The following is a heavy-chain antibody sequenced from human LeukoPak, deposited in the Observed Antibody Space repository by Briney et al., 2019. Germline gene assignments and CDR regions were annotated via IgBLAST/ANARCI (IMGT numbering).Heavy chain of an antibody. CDR3: ATDRLPLDAFDI. CDR2: FDPEDGET. J-gene: IGHJ3*02. V-gene: IGHV1-24*01. Sequence: ASVKVSCKVSGYTLTELSMHWVRQAPGKGLEWMGGFDPEDGETIYAQKFQGRVTMTEDTSTDTAYMELSSLRSEDTAAYYCATDRLPLDAFDIWGQGTMVTVSS. CDR1: GYTLTELS. D-gene: IGHD5-12*01.